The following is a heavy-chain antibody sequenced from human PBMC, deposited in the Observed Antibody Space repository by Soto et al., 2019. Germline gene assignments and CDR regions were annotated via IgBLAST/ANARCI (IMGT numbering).Heavy chain of an antibody. Sequence: ASVKVSCKASGGTFSSYTISWVRQAPGQGLEWMGRIIPILGIANYAQKFQGRVTITADKSTSTAYMELSSLRSEDTAVYYCARDNSSYYDFWSGYQNWFDPWGQGTLVTVSS. V-gene: IGHV1-69*04. CDR2: IIPILGIA. J-gene: IGHJ5*02. CDR1: GGTFSSYT. CDR3: ARDNSSYYDFWSGYQNWFDP. D-gene: IGHD3-3*01.